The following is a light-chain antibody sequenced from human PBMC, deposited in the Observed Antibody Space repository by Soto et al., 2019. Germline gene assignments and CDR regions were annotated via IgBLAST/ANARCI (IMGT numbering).Light chain of an antibody. V-gene: IGKV1-17*03. CDR1: QGIGNV. CDR3: LQHARYPFP. CDR2: ATS. J-gene: IGKJ4*01. Sequence: DIQMTQSPSAMSASVGDRVTITCRASQGIGNVLTWFQQKPGKVPKRLIYATSSLQDGVPARFSGTGSGTEFTLTISSLQPEDVATYYCLQHARYPFPFGGGTKVDIK.